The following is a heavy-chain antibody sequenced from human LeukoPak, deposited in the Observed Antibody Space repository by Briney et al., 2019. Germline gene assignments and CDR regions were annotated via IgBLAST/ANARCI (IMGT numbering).Heavy chain of an antibody. CDR2: ISYDGSNK. CDR1: GFTFSSYW. Sequence: GGSLRLSCAASGFTFSSYWMHWVRQAPGKGLEWVAVISYDGSNKYYADSVKGRFTISRDNSKNTLYLQMNSLRAEDTAVYYCARGENYYDSSATWGGYFDYWGQGTLVTVSS. CDR3: ARGENYYDSSATWGGYFDY. D-gene: IGHD3-22*01. V-gene: IGHV3-30-3*01. J-gene: IGHJ4*02.